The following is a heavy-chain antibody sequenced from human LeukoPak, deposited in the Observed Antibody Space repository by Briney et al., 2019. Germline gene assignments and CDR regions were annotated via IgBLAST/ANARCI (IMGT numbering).Heavy chain of an antibody. Sequence: PGGSLRLSCAASGFSFSSYGMHWVRQASGRGLEWVAFIRYDGSNKDYADSVKGRFTISRDNSKNTLYPEMNSLRAEDTAVYHCAKVRFSDSGRDGLDSWGQGTLVTVSS. CDR1: GFSFSSYG. CDR2: IRYDGSNK. V-gene: IGHV3-30*02. J-gene: IGHJ5*01. D-gene: IGHD5-12*01. CDR3: AKVRFSDSGRDGLDS.